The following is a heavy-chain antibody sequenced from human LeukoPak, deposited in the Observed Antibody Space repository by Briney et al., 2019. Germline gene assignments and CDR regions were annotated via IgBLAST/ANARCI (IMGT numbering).Heavy chain of an antibody. CDR1: GFTFSSYS. V-gene: IGHV3-48*01. Sequence: GGSLRLSCAASGFTFSSYSMTWVRQALGKGLEWVSYISSGSSTIYYADSVKGRFTISRDNSKNSLYLQMNSLRAEDTAVYYCAKESSGGWYFDYWGQGTLVTVSS. D-gene: IGHD6-19*01. CDR3: AKESSGGWYFDY. CDR2: ISSGSSTI. J-gene: IGHJ4*02.